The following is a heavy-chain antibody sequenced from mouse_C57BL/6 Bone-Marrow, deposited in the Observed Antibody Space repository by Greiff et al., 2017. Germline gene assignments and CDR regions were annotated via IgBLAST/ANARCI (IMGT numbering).Heavy chain of an antibody. D-gene: IGHD1-1*01. CDR1: GYTFTEYT. CDR3: ARHVYGSSYSTSYWYFDV. V-gene: IGHV1-62-2*01. Sequence: VKLQESGAELVKPGASVKLSCKASGYTFTEYTIHWVKQRSGQGLEWIGWFYPGSGSIKYNEKFKDKATLTADKSSSTVYMELSRLTSEDSAVYFCARHVYGSSYSTSYWYFDVWGTGTTVTVSS. CDR2: FYPGSGSI. J-gene: IGHJ1*03.